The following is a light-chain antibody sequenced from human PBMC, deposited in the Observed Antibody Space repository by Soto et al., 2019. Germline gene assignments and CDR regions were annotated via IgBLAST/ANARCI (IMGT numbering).Light chain of an antibody. CDR1: QSIGRN. CDR2: TSS. Sequence: DIQMTQSPASLSASVGDRVTISCRASQSIGRNLNWYQQKPGKAPTLLMFTSSNLQSGVPSRFSGSGSGTDFILTISSLQPEDFATYYCQQSDTTPWTFGQGTKVDIK. CDR3: QQSDTTPWT. J-gene: IGKJ1*01. V-gene: IGKV1-39*01.